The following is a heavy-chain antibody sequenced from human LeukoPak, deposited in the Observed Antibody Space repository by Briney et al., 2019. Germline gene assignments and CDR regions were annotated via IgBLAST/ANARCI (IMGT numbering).Heavy chain of an antibody. V-gene: IGHV4-30-4*01. D-gene: IGHD5-12*01. Sequence: SSETLSLTCTVSGGSISSGDYYWSWIRQPPGKGLEWIGYIYYSGSTYYNPSLKSRVTISVDTSKNQFSLKLSSVTAADTAVYYGAREVVATIRIFAPWGQEPLVTVSS. J-gene: IGHJ5*02. CDR1: GGSISSGDYY. CDR2: IYYSGST. CDR3: AREVVATIRIFAP.